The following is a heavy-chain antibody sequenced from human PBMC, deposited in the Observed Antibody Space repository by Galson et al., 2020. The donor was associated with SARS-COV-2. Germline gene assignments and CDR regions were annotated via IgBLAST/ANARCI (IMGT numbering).Heavy chain of an antibody. CDR1: GFSLSTSGMC. CDR2: IDWDDDK. V-gene: IGHV2-70*01. CDR3: ARIKGCSAGTYHFDH. D-gene: IGHD1-26*01. Sequence: SGPTLVKPTQTLTLTCTFSGFSLSTSGMCVTWIRQPPGKALEWLAHIDWDDDKYYSTSLKTRLTISKDTSKNQVDLSMTNMDPVDTATYYCARIKGCSAGTYHFDHWGQGTLVTVSS. J-gene: IGHJ4*02.